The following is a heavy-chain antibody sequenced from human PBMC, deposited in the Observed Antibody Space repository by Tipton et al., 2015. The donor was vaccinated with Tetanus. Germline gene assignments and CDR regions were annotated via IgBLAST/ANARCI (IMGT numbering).Heavy chain of an antibody. CDR2: IYPGDSDT. Sequence: VQLVQSGGEVKKPGESLKISCKGSGYIFNNYWIGWVRQKPGRGLEWMGIIYPGDSDTRYSPSFQGQVTISADKSISTAYLQWSSLKASDTAMYYCARHDYGDSPFDYWGQGTLVTVSS. D-gene: IGHD4-17*01. CDR3: ARHDYGDSPFDY. V-gene: IGHV5-51*01. CDR1: GYIFNNYW. J-gene: IGHJ4*02.